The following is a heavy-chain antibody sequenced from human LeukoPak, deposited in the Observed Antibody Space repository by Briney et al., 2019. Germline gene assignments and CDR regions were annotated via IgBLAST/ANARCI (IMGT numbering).Heavy chain of an antibody. CDR1: GFTFSSFW. CDR2: IKQDGGEK. Sequence: PGGSLRLSCAASGFTFSSFWMSWVRQAPGKGLEWVANIKQDGGEKYYVDSVKGRFTISRDNAKNSLYLQMNSLRAQDTAVYYCARSSGYCSSISCYSYYLDAWGKGTTVTVSS. D-gene: IGHD2-2*03. CDR3: ARSSGYCSSISCYSYYLDA. J-gene: IGHJ6*03. V-gene: IGHV3-7*01.